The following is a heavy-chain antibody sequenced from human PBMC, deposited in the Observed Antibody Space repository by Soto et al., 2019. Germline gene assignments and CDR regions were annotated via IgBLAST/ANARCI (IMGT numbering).Heavy chain of an antibody. CDR1: GFTFDDYA. Sequence: EVQLVASGGGLVQHGRSLRLSGAASGFTFDDYAMHWVRQAPGKGLEWDSGITWNSGSIGYADSVKGRFTISRDNAKNSLYLQMNSLRPEDTSLYYCAKDHYGSAISGMDVWGQGTTVTVSS. CDR3: AKDHYGSAISGMDV. J-gene: IGHJ6*02. CDR2: ITWNSGSI. V-gene: IGHV3-9*01. D-gene: IGHD3-10*01.